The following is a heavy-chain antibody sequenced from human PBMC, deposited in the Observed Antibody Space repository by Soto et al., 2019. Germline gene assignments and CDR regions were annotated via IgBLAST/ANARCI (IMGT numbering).Heavy chain of an antibody. CDR2: IYPGDSDT. J-gene: IGHJ3*02. Sequence: GESLKISCKGSGYSFTSYWIGWVRQMPGKGLEWMGIIYPGDSDTRYSPSFQGQVTISADKPISTAYLQWSSLKASDTAMYYCARHRSPGGITGRGYAFDIWGQGTMVTVSS. CDR3: ARHRSPGGITGRGYAFDI. V-gene: IGHV5-51*01. CDR1: GYSFTSYW. D-gene: IGHD1-20*01.